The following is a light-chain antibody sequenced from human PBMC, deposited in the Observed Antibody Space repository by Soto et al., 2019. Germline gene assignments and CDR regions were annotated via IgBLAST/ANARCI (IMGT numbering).Light chain of an antibody. CDR3: VAWDDSLSAWV. V-gene: IGLV1-47*01. CDR1: SSNIGSNY. CDR2: KNN. Sequence: QSALTQPPSASGTPGQRVTISCSGSSSNIGSNYVYWHQQLPGTAPRGLIYKNNERPSGVPDRFSGSKSGTSASLAISGLRSEDEADYYCVAWDDSLSAWVFGGGTQLTVL. J-gene: IGLJ3*02.